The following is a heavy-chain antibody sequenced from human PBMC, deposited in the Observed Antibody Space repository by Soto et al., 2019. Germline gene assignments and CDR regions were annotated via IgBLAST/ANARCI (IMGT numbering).Heavy chain of an antibody. V-gene: IGHV3-21*01. D-gene: IGHD2-8*01. J-gene: IGHJ6*02. CDR1: GFTFSSYS. CDR3: ARDGGGDIVLMVYAIPGDYYYYGMDV. Sequence: GGSLRLSCAASGFTFSSYSMNWVRQAPGKGLEWVSSISSSSSYIYYADSVKGRFTISRDNAKNSLYLQMNGLRAEDTAVYYCARDGGGDIVLMVYAIPGDYYYYGMDVWGQGTTVTVSS. CDR2: ISSSSSYI.